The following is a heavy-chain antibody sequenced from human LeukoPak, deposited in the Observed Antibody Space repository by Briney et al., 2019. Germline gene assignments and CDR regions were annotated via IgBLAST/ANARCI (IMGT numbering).Heavy chain of an antibody. CDR2: IYYSGST. V-gene: IGHV4-59*01. CDR1: GGSISSYY. Sequence: PSETLSLTCTVSGGSISSYYWSRIRQPPGKGLEWIGYIYYSGSTNYNPSLKSRVTISVDTSKNQFSLKLSSVTAADTAVYYCARRGSARGFDPWGQRTLVTVSS. D-gene: IGHD5-12*01. CDR3: ARRGSARGFDP. J-gene: IGHJ5*02.